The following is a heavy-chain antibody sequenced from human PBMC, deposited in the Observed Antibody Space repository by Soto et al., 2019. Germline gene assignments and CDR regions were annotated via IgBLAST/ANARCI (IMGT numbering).Heavy chain of an antibody. CDR3: ARDRVGYYDSSGSDY. V-gene: IGHV1-46*01. Sequence: ASVKVSCKASGYTFTSYYMHWVRQAPGQGLEWMGIINPGGGSTSYAQKFQGRVTMTRDTSTSTVYMELSSLRSEDTAVYYCARDRVGYYDSSGSDYWGQGTLVTVSS. CDR2: INPGGGST. CDR1: GYTFTSYY. D-gene: IGHD3-22*01. J-gene: IGHJ4*02.